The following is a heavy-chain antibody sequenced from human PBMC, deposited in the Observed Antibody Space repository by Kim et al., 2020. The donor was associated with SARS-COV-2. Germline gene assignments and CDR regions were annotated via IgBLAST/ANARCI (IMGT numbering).Heavy chain of an antibody. CDR3: ARAGRIVVVPAAIHWFDP. D-gene: IGHD2-2*02. Sequence: SRVTISVDTSKNQFSLKRSSVTAADTAVYYCARAGRIVVVPAAIHWFDPWGQGTLVTVSS. V-gene: IGHV4-34*01. J-gene: IGHJ5*02.